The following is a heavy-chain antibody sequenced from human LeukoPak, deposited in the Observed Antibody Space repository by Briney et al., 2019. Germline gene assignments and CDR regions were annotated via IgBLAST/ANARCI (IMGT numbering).Heavy chain of an antibody. CDR1: GFTFSGYA. CDR3: AKGSTAMVNYFDY. Sequence: GGSLRLSCAASGFTFSGYAMSWVRQAPGKGLEWVSAISGSGGSTYYADSVKGRFTISRDNSKNTLYLQMNSLRAEDTAVYYCAKGSTAMVNYFDYWGQGTLVTVSS. D-gene: IGHD5-18*01. J-gene: IGHJ4*02. CDR2: ISGSGGST. V-gene: IGHV3-23*01.